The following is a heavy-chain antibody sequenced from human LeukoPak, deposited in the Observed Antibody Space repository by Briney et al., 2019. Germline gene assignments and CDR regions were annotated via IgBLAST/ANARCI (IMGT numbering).Heavy chain of an antibody. V-gene: IGHV3-30*18. D-gene: IGHD3-22*01. CDR3: AKDVYYYDSSGYFDY. Sequence: PGGSLRLSCAASGFTFSSYAIHWVRQAPGKGLEWVSVISYDGSYRNYADSVKGRFTISRDNSKNTLYLQMNSLRAEDAAGYYCAKDVYYYDSSGYFDYWGQGTLVTVSS. CDR2: ISYDGSYR. J-gene: IGHJ4*02. CDR1: GFTFSSYA.